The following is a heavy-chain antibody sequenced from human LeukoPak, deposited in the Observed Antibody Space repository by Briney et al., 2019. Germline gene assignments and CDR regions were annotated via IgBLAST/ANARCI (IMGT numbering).Heavy chain of an antibody. Sequence: PSETLSLTCTVSGGSISSGDYYWNWIRQPPGKGLEWIGYIYYSGSTYYNPSLKSRVTISLDTSKNQFSLKLNSVTAADTAVYYCTRVQAPYTSAWYYFDYWGQGTLVTVSS. CDR2: IYYSGST. D-gene: IGHD6-13*01. CDR3: TRVQAPYTSAWYYFDY. J-gene: IGHJ4*02. V-gene: IGHV4-30-4*01. CDR1: GGSISSGDYY.